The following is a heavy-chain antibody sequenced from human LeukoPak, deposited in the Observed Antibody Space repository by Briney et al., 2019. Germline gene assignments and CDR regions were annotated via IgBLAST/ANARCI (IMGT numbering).Heavy chain of an antibody. CDR3: AILSDGAYCGGDCFYLDY. D-gene: IGHD2-21*02. CDR1: GDTFTTYD. CDR2: IIPILDVT. V-gene: IGHV1-69*10. Sequence: ASVKVSCKASGDTFTTYDINWVRQAPGQGLEWMGGIIPILDVTNYAQKFQGRVTITADISTGTAYMELNSLRSEDTAVYYCAILSDGAYCGGDCFYLDYWGQGTLVTVSS. J-gene: IGHJ4*02.